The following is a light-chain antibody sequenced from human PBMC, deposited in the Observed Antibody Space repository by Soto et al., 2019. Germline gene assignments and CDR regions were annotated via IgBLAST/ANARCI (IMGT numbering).Light chain of an antibody. J-gene: IGLJ1*01. V-gene: IGLV1-47*02. CDR1: SSNIGSNY. Sequence: QSVLTQPPSASGTPGQGVTISCSGSSSNIGSNYVYWYQQLPGTAPKLLIYNNNQRPSGVPDRFSASKSGTSASLAIRGLRSDDEADYYYSSWDGSLSGYVFGAGTKLTVL. CDR2: NNN. CDR3: SSWDGSLSGYV.